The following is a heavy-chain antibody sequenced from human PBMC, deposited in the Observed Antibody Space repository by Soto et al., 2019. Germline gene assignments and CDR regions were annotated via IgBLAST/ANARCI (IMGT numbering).Heavy chain of an antibody. CDR2: IYWDDDK. CDR1: GFSLSTSGVG. D-gene: IGHD6-19*01. J-gene: IGHJ4*02. V-gene: IGHV2-5*02. Sequence: QITLKESGPTLVKPTETLTLTCTFSGFSLSTSGVGVGWIRQPPGKALEWLALIYWDDDKPNSPSLYSRHTITKDTYHNQVVLTMTNMDPVDAAAYYCAHRRGSGWVYYFAFRGQGTLLTVSS. CDR3: AHRRGSGWVYYFAF.